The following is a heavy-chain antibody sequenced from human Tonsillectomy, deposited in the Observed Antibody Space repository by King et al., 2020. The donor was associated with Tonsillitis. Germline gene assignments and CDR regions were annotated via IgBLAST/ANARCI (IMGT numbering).Heavy chain of an antibody. J-gene: IGHJ4*02. CDR2: INHSGST. CDR3: ARSHYGSGSYIPL. Sequence: VQLQQWGAGLLKPSETLSLTCAVYGGSFSGYYWSWIRQPPGKGLEWIGEINHSGSTNYNPSLKSRVTISVDTSKNQFSLKLSSVTAADTAVYYCARSHYGSGSYIPLWGQGTLVTVSS. CDR1: GGSFSGYY. V-gene: IGHV4-34*01. D-gene: IGHD3-10*01.